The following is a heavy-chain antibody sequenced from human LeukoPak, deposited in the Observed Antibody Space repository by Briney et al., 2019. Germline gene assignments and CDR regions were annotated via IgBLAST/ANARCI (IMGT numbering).Heavy chain of an antibody. CDR2: IWYDGSNK. D-gene: IGHD6-6*01. Sequence: PGGSLRLSCAASGFTFSSYGMHWVRQAPGKGLEWVAVIWYDGSNKYYADSVKGRFTISRDNSKNTLYLQMNSLRAEDTAVYYCAKDLKVTSSSSLDYWGQGTLVTVSS. J-gene: IGHJ4*02. CDR1: GFTFSSYG. V-gene: IGHV3-33*06. CDR3: AKDLKVTSSSSLDY.